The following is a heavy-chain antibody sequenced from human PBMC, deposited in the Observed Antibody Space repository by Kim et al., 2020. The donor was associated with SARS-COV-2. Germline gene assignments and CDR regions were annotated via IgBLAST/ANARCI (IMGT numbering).Heavy chain of an antibody. CDR3: ARDPTKHPTKNYYYDSSGYYKAATMGAFDI. CDR1: GFTFSSYG. Sequence: GGSLRLSCAASGFTFSSYGMHWVRQAPGKGLEWVAVISYDGSNKYYADSVKGRFTISRDNSKNTLYLQMNSLRAEDTAVYYCARDPTKHPTKNYYYDSSGYYKAATMGAFDIWGQGTMVTVSS. D-gene: IGHD3-22*01. CDR2: ISYDGSNK. J-gene: IGHJ3*02. V-gene: IGHV3-33*05.